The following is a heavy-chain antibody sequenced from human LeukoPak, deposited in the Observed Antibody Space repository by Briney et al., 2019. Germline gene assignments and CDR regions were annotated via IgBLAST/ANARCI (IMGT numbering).Heavy chain of an antibody. D-gene: IGHD6-13*01. J-gene: IGHJ4*02. CDR1: GGSISSYY. CDR3: ARGPDIAAAGLDY. CDR2: IYTSGST. V-gene: IGHV4-4*07. Sequence: SETLSLTCTVSGGSISSYYWRWIRQPAGKGLEWIGRIYTSGSTNYNPSLKSRVTMSVDTSKNQFSLKLSSVTAADTAVYYCARGPDIAAAGLDYWGQGTLVTVSS.